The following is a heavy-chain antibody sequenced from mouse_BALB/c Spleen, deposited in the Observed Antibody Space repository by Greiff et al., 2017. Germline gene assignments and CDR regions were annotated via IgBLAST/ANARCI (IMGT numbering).Heavy chain of an antibody. V-gene: IGHV1-9*01. CDR1: GYTFSSYW. D-gene: IGHD1-2*01. Sequence: VKLMESGAELMKPGASVKISCKATGYTFSSYWIEWVKQRPGHGLEWIGEILPGSGSTNYNEKFKGKATFTADTSSNTAYMQLSSLTSEDSAVYYCARITTATSFAYWGQGTLVTVSA. J-gene: IGHJ3*01. CDR3: ARITTATSFAY. CDR2: ILPGSGST.